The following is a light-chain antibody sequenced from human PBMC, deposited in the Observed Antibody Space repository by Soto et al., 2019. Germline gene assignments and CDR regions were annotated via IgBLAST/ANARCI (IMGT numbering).Light chain of an antibody. CDR2: NNN. Sequence: QSVLTQPPSASGTPGQRVTISCSGSSSNIGSNTVNWYQQLPGTAPKHLIYNNNQRPSGVPDRFSGSKSGTSASLGISGLQSEDEADYYCAAWDDSLNGRVFGTGTKVTVL. CDR3: AAWDDSLNGRV. CDR1: SSNIGSNT. V-gene: IGLV1-44*01. J-gene: IGLJ1*01.